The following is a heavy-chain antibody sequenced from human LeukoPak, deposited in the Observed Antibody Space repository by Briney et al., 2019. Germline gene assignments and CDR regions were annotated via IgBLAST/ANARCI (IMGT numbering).Heavy chain of an antibody. CDR1: GYTFTSYD. J-gene: IGHJ4*02. CDR3: ARATYYYDSSGYYFDY. D-gene: IGHD3-22*01. V-gene: IGHV1-8*01. Sequence: ASVKVSCKASGYTFTSYDINWVRQATGQGLEWMGWMNPNSGNTGYAEKFQGRVTMTRNNSISTAYMELSSLRSEDTAVYYCARATYYYDSSGYYFDYWGQGTLVTVSS. CDR2: MNPNSGNT.